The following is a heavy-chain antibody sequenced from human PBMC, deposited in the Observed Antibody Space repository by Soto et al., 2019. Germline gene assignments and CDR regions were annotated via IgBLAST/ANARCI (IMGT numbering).Heavy chain of an antibody. Sequence: ETLSLTCTVSGGSISSYYWSWIRQPPGKGLEWIGYIYYSGSTNYNPSLKSRVTISVDTSKNQFSLKLSSVTAADTAVYYCARAGVSSSWYNYYGMDVWGQGTTVTVSS. CDR2: IYYSGST. D-gene: IGHD6-13*01. V-gene: IGHV4-59*01. CDR1: GGSISSYY. J-gene: IGHJ6*02. CDR3: ARAGVSSSWYNYYGMDV.